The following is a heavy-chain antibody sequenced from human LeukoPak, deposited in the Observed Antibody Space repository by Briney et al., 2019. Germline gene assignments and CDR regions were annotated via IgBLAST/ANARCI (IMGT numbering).Heavy chain of an antibody. D-gene: IGHD3-9*01. CDR2: IGIAGDT. CDR3: ARGGELRSGWFDL. J-gene: IGHJ2*01. Sequence: GGSLRLSCAASGFTFSDYDMHWVRQPPGKGLEWVTGIGIAGDTYYVGSVKGRFTISRENAKNSLYLQMNSLRAEDTAVYYCARGGELRSGWFDLWGRGNLVSVSS. CDR1: GFTFSDYD. V-gene: IGHV3-13*01.